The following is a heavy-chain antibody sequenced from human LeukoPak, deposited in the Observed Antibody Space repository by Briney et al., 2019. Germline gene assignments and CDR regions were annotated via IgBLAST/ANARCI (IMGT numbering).Heavy chain of an antibody. CDR1: GFTFSRSA. Sequence: AGGSLRLSCAASGFTFSRSAMTWVRQDPGTGLEFVASIIYSGGATYYADSVKGRFTISRDNSKNTLYLQMNSLRAEDTALYYCAKDGLYYDGSEHVYYFDSWGQGTLVTLSS. V-gene: IGHV3-23*01. D-gene: IGHD3-22*01. CDR3: AKDGLYYDGSEHVYYFDS. J-gene: IGHJ4*02. CDR2: IIYSGGAT.